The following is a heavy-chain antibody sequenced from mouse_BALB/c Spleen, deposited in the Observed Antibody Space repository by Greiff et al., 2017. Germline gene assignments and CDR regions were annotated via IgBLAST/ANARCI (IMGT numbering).Heavy chain of an antibody. CDR1: GFTFSSYA. CDR3: ARGEDYGNFPFDY. D-gene: IGHD2-1*01. CDR2: ISSGGST. Sequence: EVKLVESGGGLVKPGGSLKLSCAASGFTFSSYAMSWVRQTPEKRLEWVASISSGGSTYYPDSVKGRFTISRDNARNILYLQMSSLRSEDTAMYYCARGEDYGNFPFDYWGQGTTLTVSS. J-gene: IGHJ2*01. V-gene: IGHV5-6-5*01.